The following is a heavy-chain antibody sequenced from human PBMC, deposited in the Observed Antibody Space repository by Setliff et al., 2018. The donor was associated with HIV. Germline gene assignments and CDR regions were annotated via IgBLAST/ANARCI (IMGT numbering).Heavy chain of an antibody. Sequence: PSETLSLTCTVSGGSMNNYYWSWTRQPPGKGLEWIGYIYTSGSTKYNPSLKSRVTISLDTSKNQFSLKLSSVTAADTAVYYCARHGNGPYGPFGDLLYFDYWGQGTLVTVS. V-gene: IGHV4-4*09. D-gene: IGHD2-21*02. CDR3: ARHGNGPYGPFGDLLYFDY. CDR1: GGSMNNYY. J-gene: IGHJ4*02. CDR2: IYTSGST.